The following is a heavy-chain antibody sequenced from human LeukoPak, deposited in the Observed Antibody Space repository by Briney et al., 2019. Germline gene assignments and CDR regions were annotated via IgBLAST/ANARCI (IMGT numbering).Heavy chain of an antibody. Sequence: ASVKVSCKASGYTFTSYDINWVRQATGQGLEWMGWMNPNSGNTGYAQKFQGRVTMTRNTSISTAYMELSSLRSEDTAVYYCARVPRARDGYNYRALDYWGQGTLVTVSS. V-gene: IGHV1-8*01. CDR1: GYTFTSYD. CDR3: ARVPRARDGYNYRALDY. D-gene: IGHD5-24*01. J-gene: IGHJ4*02. CDR2: MNPNSGNT.